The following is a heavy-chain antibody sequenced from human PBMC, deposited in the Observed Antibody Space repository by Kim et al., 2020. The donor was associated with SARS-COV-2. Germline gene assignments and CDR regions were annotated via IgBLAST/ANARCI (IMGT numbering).Heavy chain of an antibody. CDR3: VESSSDKGADYFDY. V-gene: IGHV3-30-3*01. D-gene: IGHD1-26*01. CDR2: ISYDGSNK. Sequence: GSLRLSCAASGFTFSSYAMHWVRQAPGKGLEWVAVISYDGSNKYYADSVKGRFTISRDNSKNTLYLQMNSLRAEDTAVYYCVESSSDKGADYFDYWGQGTLVTVSS. CDR1: GFTFSSYA. J-gene: IGHJ4*02.